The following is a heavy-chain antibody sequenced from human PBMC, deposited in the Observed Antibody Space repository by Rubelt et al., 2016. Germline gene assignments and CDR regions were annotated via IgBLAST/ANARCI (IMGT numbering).Heavy chain of an antibody. CDR1: GFTFSSYW. J-gene: IGHJ5*02. D-gene: IGHD4-17*01. Sequence: AASGFTFSSYWMHWVRQAPGKGLEWVSGISWNSGSIGYADSVKGRFTISRDNAKNSLYLQMNSLRAEDTALYYCARVRGDYGDSQGVTGAFDWFDPWGQGTLVTVSS. CDR3: ARVRGDYGDSQGVTGAFDWFDP. V-gene: IGHV3-9*01. CDR2: ISWNSGSI.